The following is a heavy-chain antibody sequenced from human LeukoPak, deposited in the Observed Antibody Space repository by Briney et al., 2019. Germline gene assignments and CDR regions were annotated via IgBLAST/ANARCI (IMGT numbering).Heavy chain of an antibody. CDR3: ARDRRPECGLMVYAIKGCRGNGMDV. D-gene: IGHD2-8*01. Sequence: KSSETLSLTCTVSGGSISVYYWSWIRQPPGKGLEWIGYIYYRGSTNYNPSLKSRVTISIDTSKNQFSLKLSSVTAADTAVYYCARDRRPECGLMVYAIKGCRGNGMDVWGQGTTVTVSS. V-gene: IGHV4-59*01. J-gene: IGHJ6*02. CDR2: IYYRGST. CDR1: GGSISVYY.